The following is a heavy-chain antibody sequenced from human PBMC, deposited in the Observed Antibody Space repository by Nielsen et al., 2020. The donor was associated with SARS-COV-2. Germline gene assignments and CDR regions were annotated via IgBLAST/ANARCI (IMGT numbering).Heavy chain of an antibody. J-gene: IGHJ6*03. CDR2: ISSSSSYI. Sequence: GESLKISCAASGFTFSSYSMNWVRQAPGKGLEWVSSISSSSSYIYYADSVKGRFTISRDNAKNSLYLQMNSLRAEDTAVYYCARVHYDFWSGYYTDYYYMDVWGKGTTVTVSS. CDR3: ARVHYDFWSGYYTDYYYMDV. V-gene: IGHV3-21*01. D-gene: IGHD3-3*01. CDR1: GFTFSSYS.